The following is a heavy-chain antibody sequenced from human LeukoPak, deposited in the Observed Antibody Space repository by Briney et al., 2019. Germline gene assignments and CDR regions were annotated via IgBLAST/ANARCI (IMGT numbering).Heavy chain of an antibody. J-gene: IGHJ6*03. CDR3: ARGRVGATNRTWVYYYYYMDV. D-gene: IGHD1-26*01. CDR2: INPSGGST. CDR1: GYTFTSYY. Sequence: GASVKVSCKASGYTFTSYYMHWVRQAPGQGLEWMGIINPSGGSTSYAQKFQGRVTMTRDTSTSTVYMELSSLRSEDTAVYYCARGRVGATNRTWVYYYYYMDVWGKGTTVTISS. V-gene: IGHV1-46*01.